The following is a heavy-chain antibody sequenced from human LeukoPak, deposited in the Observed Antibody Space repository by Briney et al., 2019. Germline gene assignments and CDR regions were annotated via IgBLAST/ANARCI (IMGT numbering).Heavy chain of an antibody. CDR1: GDSVSSNSAA. CDR3: ARDDVGVSYSSGWYSLGFDY. Sequence: SQTLSLTCAISGDSVSSNSAAWNWIRQSPSRGLEWLGRTYYRSKWYNDYAVSVKSRITINQDTSKNQFSLQLNSVTPEDTAVYYCARDDVGVSYSSGWYSLGFDYWGQGTLVTVSS. D-gene: IGHD6-19*01. J-gene: IGHJ4*02. V-gene: IGHV6-1*01. CDR2: TYYRSKWYN.